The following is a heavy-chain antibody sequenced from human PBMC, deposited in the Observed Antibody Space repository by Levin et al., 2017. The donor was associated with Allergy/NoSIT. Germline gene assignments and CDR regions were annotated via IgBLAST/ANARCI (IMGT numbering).Heavy chain of an antibody. CDR1: GGSISSSSYY. Sequence: PSETLSLTCTVSGGSISSSSYYWGWIRQPPGKGLEWIGSIYYSGSTYYNPSLKSRVTISVDTSKNQFSLKLSSVTAADTAVYYCARVNWNYGYFDYWGQGTLVTVSS. CDR2: IYYSGST. CDR3: ARVNWNYGYFDY. J-gene: IGHJ4*02. V-gene: IGHV4-39*01. D-gene: IGHD1-7*01.